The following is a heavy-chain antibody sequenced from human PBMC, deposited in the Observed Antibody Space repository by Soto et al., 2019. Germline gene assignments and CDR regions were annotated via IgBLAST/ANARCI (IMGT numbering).Heavy chain of an antibody. D-gene: IGHD6-13*01. CDR3: ARELNRIAAAVWVPTGGMDV. V-gene: IGHV3-53*01. CDR1: GFTVSSNY. Sequence: GGSLRLSCAASGFTVSSNYMSWVRQAPGKGLEWVSVIYSGGSTYYADSVKGRFTISRDNSKNTLYLQMNSLRAEDTAVYYCARELNRIAAAVWVPTGGMDVWGQGTTVTVSS. J-gene: IGHJ6*02. CDR2: IYSGGST.